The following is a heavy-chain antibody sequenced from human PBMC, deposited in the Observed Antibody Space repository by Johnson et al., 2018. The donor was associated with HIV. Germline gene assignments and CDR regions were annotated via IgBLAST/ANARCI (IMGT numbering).Heavy chain of an antibody. CDR3: ARAPPNVAPGAFDI. D-gene: IGHD2-21*01. CDR1: GLTLSRCD. Sequence: QVQLVESGGGVVQPGGSLRLSCAASGLTLSRCDMHWVRQAPGKGLEWVAFIRYDGRNKYYADSVKGRFTISRDNSKNTLYLQMNSLRAEDTAVYYCARAPPNVAPGAFDIWGQGTMVTVSS. CDR2: IRYDGRNK. J-gene: IGHJ3*02. V-gene: IGHV3-30*02.